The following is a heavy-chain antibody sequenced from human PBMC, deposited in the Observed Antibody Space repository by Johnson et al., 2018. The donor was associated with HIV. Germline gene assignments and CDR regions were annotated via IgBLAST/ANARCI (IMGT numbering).Heavy chain of an antibody. V-gene: IGHV3-33*06. J-gene: IGHJ3*02. D-gene: IGHD3-22*01. CDR2: IWYDGSNK. CDR1: GFTFSSYG. Sequence: QMQLVESGGGVVQPGRSLRLSCAASGFTFSSYGMHWVRQAPGKGLEWVAVIWYDGSNKYYTDSVKGRFPISRDNSKNTLYLQMNSLRAEDTAVYYCAKGPLYYYDSRLGSGAFDIWGQGTMVTVSS. CDR3: AKGPLYYYDSRLGSGAFDI.